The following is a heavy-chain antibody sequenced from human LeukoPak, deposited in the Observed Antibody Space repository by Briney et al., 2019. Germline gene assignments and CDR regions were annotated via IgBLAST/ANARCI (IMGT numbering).Heavy chain of an antibody. CDR2: INAGNGNT. D-gene: IGHD5-18*01. Sequence: ASVKVSCKASGYTFTSYAMHWVRQAPGQRLEWMGWINAGNGNTKYSQKFQGRVTITRDTSASTAYMELSSLRSEDTAVYYCATRGGYSYGNDAFDIWGQGTMVTVSS. CDR3: ATRGGYSYGNDAFDI. J-gene: IGHJ3*02. V-gene: IGHV1-3*01. CDR1: GYTFTSYA.